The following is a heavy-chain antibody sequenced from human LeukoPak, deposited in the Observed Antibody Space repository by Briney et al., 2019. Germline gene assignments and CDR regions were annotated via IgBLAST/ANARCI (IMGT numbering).Heavy chain of an antibody. CDR3: ARTTYYYDSSGTKYYYYYMDV. CDR2: IYYSGST. Sequence: PSEILSLTCTVSGGSISSHYWSWIRQPPGKGLEWIGYIYYSGSTNYNPSLKSRVTISVDTSKNQFSLKLSSVTAADTAVYYCARTTYYYDSSGTKYYYYYMDVWGKGTTVTVSS. CDR1: GGSISSHY. V-gene: IGHV4-59*11. D-gene: IGHD3-22*01. J-gene: IGHJ6*03.